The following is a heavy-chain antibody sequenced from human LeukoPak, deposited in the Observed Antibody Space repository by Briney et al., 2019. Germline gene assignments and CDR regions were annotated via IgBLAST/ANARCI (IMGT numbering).Heavy chain of an antibody. Sequence: ASVKVSCKASGFTFTSSAVQWVRQARGQHLEWIGWIVVGSGNTNYAQKFQERVTITRDMSTSTAYMELSSLRSEDTAVYYCAADPHSSGWYPGYWGQGTLVTVSS. CDR1: GFTFTSSA. CDR2: IVVGSGNT. J-gene: IGHJ4*02. V-gene: IGHV1-58*01. D-gene: IGHD6-19*01. CDR3: AADPHSSGWYPGY.